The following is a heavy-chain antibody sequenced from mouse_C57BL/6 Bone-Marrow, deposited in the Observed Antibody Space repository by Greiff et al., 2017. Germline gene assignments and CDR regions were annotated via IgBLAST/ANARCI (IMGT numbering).Heavy chain of an antibody. CDR2: ISDGGSYT. Sequence: EVKLMESGGGLVKPGGSLKLSCAASGFTFSSYAMSWVRQTPEKRLEWVATISDGGSYTYYPDYVKGRFTISRDNAKNNLYLQMSHLKSEDTAMYYCARDRKTWYDYDVWFAYWGQGTLVTVSA. D-gene: IGHD2-4*01. J-gene: IGHJ3*01. CDR1: GFTFSSYA. CDR3: ARDRKTWYDYDVWFAY. V-gene: IGHV5-4*01.